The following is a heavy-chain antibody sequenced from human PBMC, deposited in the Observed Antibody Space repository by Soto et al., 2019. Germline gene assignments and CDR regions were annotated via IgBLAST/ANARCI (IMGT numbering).Heavy chain of an antibody. CDR1: GFTFNNYW. Sequence: GGSLRLSCSASGFTFNNYWMPWFRQAPGKGLQYVSGISGDGGSTCYADCVKGRFTISRDNSKNTLYLQMSSLRVEDTAVYYCAGRYCSATTCRHFEFWGQGTLVTVSS. D-gene: IGHD2-2*01. J-gene: IGHJ4*02. CDR3: AGRYCSATTCRHFEF. V-gene: IGHV3-64D*08. CDR2: ISGDGGST.